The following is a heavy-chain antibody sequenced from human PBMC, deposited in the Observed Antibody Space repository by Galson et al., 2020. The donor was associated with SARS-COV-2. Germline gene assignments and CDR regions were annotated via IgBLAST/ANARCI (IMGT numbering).Heavy chain of an antibody. J-gene: IGHJ5*02. CDR2: FDPEDGET. CDR3: ATGGGPYYYASGSSNWFDP. CDR1: GYTLTELS. Sequence: ASVKVSCKVSGYTLTELSMHWVRQAPGKGLEWMGGFDPEDGETIYAQKFQGRVTMTEDTSTDTAYMDLSSLRSEDTAVYYCATGGGPYYYASGSSNWFDPWGQGTLVTVSS. V-gene: IGHV1-24*01. D-gene: IGHD3-10*01.